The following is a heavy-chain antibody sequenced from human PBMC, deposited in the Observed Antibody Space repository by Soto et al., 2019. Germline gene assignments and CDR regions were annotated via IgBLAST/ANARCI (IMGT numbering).Heavy chain of an antibody. J-gene: IGHJ6*02. V-gene: IGHV3-23*01. CDR1: GFTFSSYA. Sequence: EVQLLESGGGLVQPGGSLRLSCAASGFTFSSYAMSWVRQAPGKGLEWVSAISGSGGSTYYADSVKGRFTISRDNSKNRLYLQMNSLRAEDKAGYYCAKVSIAPQGYYYYGMDVWGQGTTVTVSS. CDR3: AKVSIAPQGYYYYGMDV. D-gene: IGHD6-6*01. CDR2: ISGSGGST.